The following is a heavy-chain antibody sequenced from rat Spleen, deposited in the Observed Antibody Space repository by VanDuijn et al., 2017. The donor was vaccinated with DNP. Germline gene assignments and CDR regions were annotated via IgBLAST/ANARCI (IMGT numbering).Heavy chain of an antibody. D-gene: IGHD1-1*01. CDR1: GFTFSDYY. Sequence: EVQLVESGGGLVQPGRSLKLSCTASGFTFSDYYMAWVRQAPKEGLEWVASISYDGRSTYYGDSVKGRFTISRDNAKTTLYLQMNSLRSEDTATYYCARDSGDWYFDFWGPGT. CDR3: ARDSGDWYFDF. CDR2: ISYDGRST. J-gene: IGHJ1*01. V-gene: IGHV5-22*01.